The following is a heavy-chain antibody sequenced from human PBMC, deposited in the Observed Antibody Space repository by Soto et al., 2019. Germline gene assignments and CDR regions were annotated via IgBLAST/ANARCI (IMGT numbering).Heavy chain of an antibody. D-gene: IGHD7-27*01. CDR2: IYYSGST. CDR1: GGSISTYY. V-gene: IGHV4-59*01. CDR3: ARDRRSWAY. J-gene: IGHJ4*02. Sequence: QVHLQESGPGLVKPSETLSLTCTVSGGSISTYYWSWIRQPPGKGLEWIGYIYYSGSTNYNPSLKSRVTISVDTSKNQFSLKLSSVTAADTAVYYCARDRRSWAYWGQGTLVTVSS.